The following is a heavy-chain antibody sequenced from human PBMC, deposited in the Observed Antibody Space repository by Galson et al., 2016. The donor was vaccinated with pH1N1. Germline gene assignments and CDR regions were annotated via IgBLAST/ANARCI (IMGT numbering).Heavy chain of an antibody. CDR2: TNDSGND. CDR3: SRAFMEGRSGDACGVFDY. V-gene: IGHV4-34*01. J-gene: IGHJ4*02. CDR1: GASFKNYY. Sequence: ETLSLTCAVYGASFKNYYWCWIRQAPGKGLEWTGVTNDSGNDYYNTSLASRATISLDTSKKPFSLKMPSVTAADAAVFYCSRAFMEGRSGDACGVFDYWGQGVLITVSS. D-gene: IGHD3-3*02.